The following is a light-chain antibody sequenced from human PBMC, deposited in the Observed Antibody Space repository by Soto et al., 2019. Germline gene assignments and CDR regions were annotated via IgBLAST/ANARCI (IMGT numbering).Light chain of an antibody. CDR3: QQYNNWPPPLT. J-gene: IGKJ4*01. CDR2: GAS. CDR1: QSVSSN. V-gene: IGKV3-15*01. Sequence: EIVMTQSPATLSVSPGERATLSCRASQSVSSNLAWYQQKPGQAPRLLIYGASTRATGIPARFSGSGSGTEFPLTISSLQSEDFAVYSCQQYNNWPPPLTFGGGTKVEIK.